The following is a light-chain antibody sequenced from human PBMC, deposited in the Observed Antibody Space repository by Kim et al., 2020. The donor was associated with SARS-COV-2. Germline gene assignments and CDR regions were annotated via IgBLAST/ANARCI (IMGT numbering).Light chain of an antibody. J-gene: IGKJ2*01. CDR2: NTS. V-gene: IGKV1-39*01. CDR3: QLNYDAPPT. CDR1: QTIRTF. Sequence: DIQMTQSPSSLSASVGDRVSITCRASQTIRTFLTWYQHKAGKAPELLISNTSTLQSGVPSSFSGSGSGTDFTLTINSVQPEDFATYHCQLNYDAPPTFGQENGLEI.